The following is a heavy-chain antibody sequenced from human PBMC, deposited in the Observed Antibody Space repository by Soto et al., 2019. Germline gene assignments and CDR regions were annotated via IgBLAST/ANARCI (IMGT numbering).Heavy chain of an antibody. CDR2: ISWNSGSI. D-gene: IGHD4-17*01. CDR1: GFTCDDYA. Sequence: EVQLVESGGGLVQPGRSLRLSCAASGFTCDDYAMHWVRQAPAKGLVWVSGISWNSGSIGYADSVKGRFTISRDNAKNSLYLQMSSLRAEDTALYYCAKDGPHDYGDYDYYYYGMDVWGQGTTVTVSS. J-gene: IGHJ6*02. V-gene: IGHV3-9*01. CDR3: AKDGPHDYGDYDYYYYGMDV.